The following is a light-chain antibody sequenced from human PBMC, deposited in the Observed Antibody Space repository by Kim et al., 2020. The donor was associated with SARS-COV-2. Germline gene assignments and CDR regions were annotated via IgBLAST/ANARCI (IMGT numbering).Light chain of an antibody. CDR3: QQANSFPLT. CDR2: AAS. V-gene: IGKV1-12*01. Sequence: DIQMTQSPSSVSASVGDRVTITCRASQYISRWLAWYQQEPGKAPKLLIYAASSFQSGVPSRFSGSTSGTDFTLTISGLQPEDVATYYCQQANSFPLTFGGGTKVDIK. J-gene: IGKJ4*01. CDR1: QYISRW.